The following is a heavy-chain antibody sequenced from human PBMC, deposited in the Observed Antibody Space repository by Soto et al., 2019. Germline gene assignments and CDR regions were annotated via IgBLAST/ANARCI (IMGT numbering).Heavy chain of an antibody. CDR3: AREMWTRSGPQNFFDY. CDR1: GYGFTIYG. D-gene: IGHD6-25*01. CDR2: ISPYSGNT. J-gene: IGHJ4*02. V-gene: IGHV1-18*01. Sequence: QVQLVQSEAEVKKPGASVKVSCKASGYGFTIYGISWVRQAPGQGLEWMGWISPYSGNTRYPENLQGRVTMTTGTSTSTAYMELRSLRSDDTAVYYCAREMWTRSGPQNFFDYWGQGALVTVSS.